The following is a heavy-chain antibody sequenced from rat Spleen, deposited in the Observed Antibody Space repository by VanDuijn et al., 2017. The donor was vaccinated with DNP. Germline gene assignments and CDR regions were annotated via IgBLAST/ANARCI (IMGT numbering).Heavy chain of an antibody. CDR2: ISYDGSST. D-gene: IGHD1-10*01. J-gene: IGHJ3*01. CDR3: ARPIYNNHGGFAY. Sequence: EVQLVESGGGLVQPGRSLKLSCAASGFTFSDYNMAWVRQAPKKGLEWVATISYDGSSTYYRDSVQGRFTISRDNAKSTLYLQMDSLRSEDMATYYCARPIYNNHGGFAYWGQGTLVTVSS. CDR1: GFTFSDYN. V-gene: IGHV5-7*01.